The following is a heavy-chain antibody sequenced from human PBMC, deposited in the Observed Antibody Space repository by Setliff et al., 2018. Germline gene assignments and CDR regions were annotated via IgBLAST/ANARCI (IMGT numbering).Heavy chain of an antibody. Sequence: KPSETLSLTCTVSGDSISSRRNYWGWFRQPAGKELEWIGQIYTSWSTNYNPSLKSRVTISLDTSKNKFSLSLTSVTAEDTAVYYCARMSGFQYIDVWDKGTTVTVSS. CDR2: IYTSWST. CDR3: ARMSGFQYIDV. D-gene: IGHD3-3*01. CDR1: GDSISSRRNY. V-gene: IGHV4-61*09. J-gene: IGHJ6*03.